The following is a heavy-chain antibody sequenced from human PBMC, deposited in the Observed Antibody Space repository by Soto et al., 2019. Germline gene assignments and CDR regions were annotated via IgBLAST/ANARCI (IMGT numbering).Heavy chain of an antibody. Sequence: QVQLVQSGAEVKKPGSSVKVSCKASGGTFSSYAISWVRQAPGQRIEWMGGIIPIFGTANYAQKFQGRVTITADESTSTAYMELSSLRSEDTAVYYCARESRYCSGGSCYFLPGIDYWGQGTLVTVST. V-gene: IGHV1-69*12. J-gene: IGHJ4*02. CDR3: ARESRYCSGGSCYFLPGIDY. CDR2: IIPIFGTA. CDR1: GGTFSSYA. D-gene: IGHD2-15*01.